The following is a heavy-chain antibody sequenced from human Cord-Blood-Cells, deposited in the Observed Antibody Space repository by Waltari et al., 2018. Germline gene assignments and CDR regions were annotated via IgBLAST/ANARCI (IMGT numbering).Heavy chain of an antibody. CDR1: GYSLSRGYY. V-gene: IGHV4-38-2*02. Sequence: QVQLQESGPGLVKTSETLSLTCAAPGYSLSRGYYWGWHRPPPGKGLEGIGSIHHSGSTYYNPSLKSRVTISVDTSKNQFSLKLSSVTAADTAVYYCARDTGDLYAFDIWGQGTMVTVSS. J-gene: IGHJ3*02. CDR2: IHHSGST. D-gene: IGHD1-1*01. CDR3: ARDTGDLYAFDI.